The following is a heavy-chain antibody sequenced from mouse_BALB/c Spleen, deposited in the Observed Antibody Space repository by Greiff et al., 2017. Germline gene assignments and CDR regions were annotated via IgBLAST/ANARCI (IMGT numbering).Heavy chain of an antibody. CDR3: ARSGYGNYFMDY. CDR2: INPYNGDT. J-gene: IGHJ4*01. CDR1: GYSFTGYF. Sequence: VQLQQSGPELVKPGASVKISCKASGYSFTGYFMNWVMQSHGKSLEWIGRINPYNGDTFYNQKFKGKATLTVDKSSSTAHMELRSLASEDSAVYYCARSGYGNYFMDYWGQGTSVTVSS. D-gene: IGHD2-10*02. V-gene: IGHV1-20*02.